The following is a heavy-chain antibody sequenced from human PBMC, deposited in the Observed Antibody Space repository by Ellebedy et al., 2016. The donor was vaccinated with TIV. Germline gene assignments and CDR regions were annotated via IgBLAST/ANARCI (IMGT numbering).Heavy chain of an antibody. CDR2: IYPSGGST. CDR3: ARYLMVSSTLDYYYGIDV. CDR1: GYTFTSYY. D-gene: IGHD2-8*02. J-gene: IGHJ6*02. Sequence: AASVKVSCKASGYTFTSYYMHWVRQAPGQGLEWMGVIYPSGGSTDYAQKFQGRVTMTSDTSTSTVYMELSSLRSEDTAVYYCARYLMVSSTLDYYYGIDVWGQGTTITVSS. V-gene: IGHV1-46*01.